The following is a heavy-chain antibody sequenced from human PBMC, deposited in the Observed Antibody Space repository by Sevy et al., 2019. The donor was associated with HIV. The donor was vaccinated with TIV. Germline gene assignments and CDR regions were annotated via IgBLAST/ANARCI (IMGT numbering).Heavy chain of an antibody. CDR3: AGENAWGRGYS. V-gene: IGHV4-59*08. D-gene: IGHD1-26*01. CDR2: IYYNGHI. Sequence: SETLSLTCTVSGGSITSLYWNWIRQPPGKGLEWIANIYYNGHINYNPSLKSRVTLQLATSKNQFSLRLSSVTAADTAMYYCAGENAWGRGYSWGQGTLVTVSS. J-gene: IGHJ4*02. CDR1: GGSITSLY.